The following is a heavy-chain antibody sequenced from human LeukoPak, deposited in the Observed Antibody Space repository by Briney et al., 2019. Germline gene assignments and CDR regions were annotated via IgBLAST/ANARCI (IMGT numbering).Heavy chain of an antibody. V-gene: IGHV4-34*01. Sequence: PSETLSLTCAVYGGSFSGYYWCWIRQPPGKGLEWIGEINHSGSTNYNPSLKSRVTISVDTSKNQFSLKLSSVTAADTAVYYCARDTKYAFDNWGQGTLVTVSS. CDR3: ARDTKYAFDN. J-gene: IGHJ4*02. CDR1: GGSFSGYY. D-gene: IGHD2-2*01. CDR2: INHSGST.